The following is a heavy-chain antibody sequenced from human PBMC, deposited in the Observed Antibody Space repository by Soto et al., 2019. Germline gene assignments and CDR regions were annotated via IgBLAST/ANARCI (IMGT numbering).Heavy chain of an antibody. CDR2: ISAYNGNT. J-gene: IGHJ4*02. CDR1: GYTFASYA. Sequence: QVQLVQSGAEVKKPGASVKVSCKASGYTFASYAISWMRQAPGQGLEWMGWISAYNGNTNYAQKLQGRGTMTAATTTSTAYMELRSLRSDDTAVYYCARDPPPPYYWGQGTLVTVSS. V-gene: IGHV1-18*01. CDR3: ARDPPPPYY.